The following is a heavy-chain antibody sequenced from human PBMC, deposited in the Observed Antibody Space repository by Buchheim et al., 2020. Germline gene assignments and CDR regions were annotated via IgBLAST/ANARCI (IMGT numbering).Heavy chain of an antibody. CDR2: IIPLFGTA. V-gene: IGHV1-69*06. CDR3: ASPNPWFGDYMLGRYYFDF. Sequence: QVQLVQSGAEVKKPGSSVKVSCTASGGTFSSHAFTWVRQAPGQGLEWMGGIIPLFGTANYAQKFQGRVTITADKSTSTAYMELNILRSEDTAVYYCASPNPWFGDYMLGRYYFDFWGQGTL. CDR1: GGTFSSHA. D-gene: IGHD4-17*01. J-gene: IGHJ4*02.